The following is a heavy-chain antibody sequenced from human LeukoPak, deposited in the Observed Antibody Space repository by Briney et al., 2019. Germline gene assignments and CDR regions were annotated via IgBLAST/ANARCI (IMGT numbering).Heavy chain of an antibody. D-gene: IGHD2-15*01. V-gene: IGHV3-30-3*01. CDR2: ISYGGSNK. J-gene: IGHJ3*02. CDR3: ARARWYDAFDI. Sequence: GRSLRLSCAASGFTFSSYAMYWVRQAPGKGLEWVAVISYGGSNKYHADSVKGRFTISRDNSKNTLYLQMNSLRAEDTAVYYCARARWYDAFDIWGQGTMVTVSS. CDR1: GFTFSSYA.